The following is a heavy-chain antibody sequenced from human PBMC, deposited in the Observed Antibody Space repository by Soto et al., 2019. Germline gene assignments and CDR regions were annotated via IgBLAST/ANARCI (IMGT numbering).Heavy chain of an antibody. CDR1: GGSISSYY. V-gene: IGHV4-59*01. CDR3: ARFPSGYFLGWFDP. CDR2: IYYSGST. Sequence: SETLSLTCTVSGGSISSYYWSWIRQPPGKGLEWIGYIYYSGSTNYNPSLKSRVTISVDTSKNQFSLKLSSVTAADTAVYYCARFPSGYFLGWFDPGGQGTLVTVSS. D-gene: IGHD3-22*01. J-gene: IGHJ5*02.